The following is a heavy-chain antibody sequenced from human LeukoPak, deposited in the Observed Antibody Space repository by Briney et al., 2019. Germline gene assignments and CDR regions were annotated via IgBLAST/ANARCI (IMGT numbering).Heavy chain of an antibody. CDR2: IYYRGSS. V-gene: IGHV4-61*01. Sequence: SETLSLTCTVSGGSVSRGSYYWSWIRQPPGKGLEWIGHIYYRGSSNYNPSLKSRVTISVDTSKNQFSLRLSSVTAADTAVYYCARSKEDGSGSHGRFDIWGQGTMVTVSS. J-gene: IGHJ3*02. CDR1: GGSVSRGSYY. CDR3: ARSKEDGSGSHGRFDI. D-gene: IGHD3-10*01.